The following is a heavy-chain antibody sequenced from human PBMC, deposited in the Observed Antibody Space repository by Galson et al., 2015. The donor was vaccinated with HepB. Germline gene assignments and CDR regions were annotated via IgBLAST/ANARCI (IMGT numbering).Heavy chain of an antibody. CDR1: GFTFGDYA. V-gene: IGHV3-49*03. CDR2: IRSKAYGGTT. J-gene: IGHJ4*02. Sequence: SLRLSCAASGFTFGDYAMSWFRQAPGKGLEWVGFIRSKAYGGTTEYAASVKGRFTISRDDSKSIAYLQMNSLKTEDTAVYYCTRIGYCSGGSCSLFDYWGQGTLVTVSS. CDR3: TRIGYCSGGSCSLFDY. D-gene: IGHD2-15*01.